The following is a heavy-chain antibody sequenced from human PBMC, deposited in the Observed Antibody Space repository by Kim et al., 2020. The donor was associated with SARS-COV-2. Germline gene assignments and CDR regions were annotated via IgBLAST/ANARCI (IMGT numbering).Heavy chain of an antibody. V-gene: IGHV4-34*01. CDR2: INHSGST. CDR1: GGSFSGYY. CDR3: ARGPGYSSSWYFWY. D-gene: IGHD6-13*01. Sequence: SETLSLTCAVYGGSFSGYYWSWIRQPPGKGLEWIGEINHSGSTNYNPSLKSRVTISVDTSKNQFSLKLSSVTAADTAVYYCARGPGYSSSWYFWYWGQGTLVTVYS. J-gene: IGHJ4*02.